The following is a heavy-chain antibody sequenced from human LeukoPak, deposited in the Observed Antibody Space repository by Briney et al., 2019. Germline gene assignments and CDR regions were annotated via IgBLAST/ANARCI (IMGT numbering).Heavy chain of an antibody. Sequence: SETLSLTCAVSGGSISSGGYSWSWIRQPPGKGREWIGYIYDSGSTYYNPSRKRRVTISEKRSKNQFSLKLSSVTAADTAVYYCARASYGGNSYDYWGQGTLVTVSS. CDR1: GGSISSGGYS. D-gene: IGHD4-23*01. V-gene: IGHV4-30-2*01. CDR3: ARASYGGNSYDY. CDR2: IYDSGST. J-gene: IGHJ4*02.